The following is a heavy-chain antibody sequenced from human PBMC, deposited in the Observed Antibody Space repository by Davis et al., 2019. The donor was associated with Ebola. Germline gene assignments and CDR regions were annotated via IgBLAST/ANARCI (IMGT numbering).Heavy chain of an antibody. V-gene: IGHV1-69*10. CDR1: GGTFSSYA. Sequence: SVKVSCKASGGTFSSYAISWVRQAPGQGLEWMGGITPILGLANDAQKFQGRVTITADKSTSTAYMELSSLRSEDTAVYYCARGKPTSPDTAMVNFFREHPYYYYMDVWGKGTTVTVSS. J-gene: IGHJ6*03. D-gene: IGHD5-18*01. CDR2: ITPILGLA. CDR3: ARGKPTSPDTAMVNFFREHPYYYYMDV.